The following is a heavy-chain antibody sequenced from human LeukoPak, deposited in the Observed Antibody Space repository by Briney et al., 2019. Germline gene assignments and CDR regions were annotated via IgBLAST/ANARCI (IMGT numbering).Heavy chain of an antibody. Sequence: GASVKVSCKASGYTFTGYYMHWVRQAPGQGLEWMGWINPNSGGTNYAQKFQGRVTMTRDTSISTAYMELSRLRSDDTAVYYCARRIAVAGYNWFDPWGQGTLVTVSS. CDR1: GYTFTGYY. D-gene: IGHD6-19*01. V-gene: IGHV1-2*02. CDR3: ARRIAVAGYNWFDP. CDR2: INPNSGGT. J-gene: IGHJ5*02.